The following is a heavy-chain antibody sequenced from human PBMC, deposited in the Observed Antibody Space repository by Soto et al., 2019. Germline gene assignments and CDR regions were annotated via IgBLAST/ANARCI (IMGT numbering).Heavy chain of an antibody. CDR3: ARDGSSSSLDGYYYGMYV. Sequence: GASVKVCCKASGYTFTGYYMHWVRQAPGQGLEWMGWINPNSGGTNYAQKFQGRVTMTRDTSISTAYMELSRLRSDDTAVYYCARDGSSSSLDGYYYGMYVWGQGTTVTVSS. V-gene: IGHV1-2*02. CDR1: GYTFTGYY. J-gene: IGHJ6*02. D-gene: IGHD6-6*01. CDR2: INPNSGGT.